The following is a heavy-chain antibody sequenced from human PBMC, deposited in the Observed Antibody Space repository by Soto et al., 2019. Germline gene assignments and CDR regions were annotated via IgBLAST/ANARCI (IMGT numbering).Heavy chain of an antibody. V-gene: IGHV3-21*01. CDR1: GFTFXRYS. J-gene: IGHJ4*02. Sequence: SCAGSGFTFXRYSMNWVRQAPGKGLEWVSSISSTTNYIYYADSMKGRFTVSRDNAKNSVYLEMNSLSAEDTAVYYCARESEDLTSNFDYWGQGTLVTVS. CDR3: ARESEDLTSNFDY. CDR2: ISSTTNYI.